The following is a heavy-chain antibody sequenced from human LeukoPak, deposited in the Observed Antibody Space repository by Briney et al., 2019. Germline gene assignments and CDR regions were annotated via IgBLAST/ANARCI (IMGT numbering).Heavy chain of an antibody. CDR3: ARELFYYDSSGI. D-gene: IGHD3-22*01. CDR2: ISSSGTTI. CDR1: RFTFSSYE. J-gene: IGHJ4*02. Sequence: GGSLRLSCAASRFTFSSYEMNWVRQAPGKGLEWVSYISSSGTTIYYADSVKGRFTISRDNAKNSLYLQMNSLRAEDTAIYYCARELFYYDSSGIWGQGTLVTVSS. V-gene: IGHV3-48*03.